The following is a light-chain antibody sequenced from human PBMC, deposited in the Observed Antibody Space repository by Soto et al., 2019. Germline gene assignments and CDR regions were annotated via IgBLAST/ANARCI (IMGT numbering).Light chain of an antibody. CDR2: GAS. CDR1: QSVTSTF. J-gene: IGKJ4*01. V-gene: IGKV3-20*01. Sequence: EIVLTQSPDTLSLSPGERATLSCRASQSVTSTFLTWYQQKPGQAPRLLIYGASTRATGIPDRFSGSGSGTDFTLTISRLEPEDFAVYYCQRYDSSRLTFGGGTKVEIK. CDR3: QRYDSSRLT.